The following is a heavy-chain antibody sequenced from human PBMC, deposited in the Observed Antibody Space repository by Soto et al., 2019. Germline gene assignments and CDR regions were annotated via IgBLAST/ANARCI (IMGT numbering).Heavy chain of an antibody. D-gene: IGHD4-17*01. V-gene: IGHV3-73*01. CDR1: GFTFSGSA. J-gene: IGHJ5*02. CDR3: TSSPLTVPNWFDP. CDR2: IRSKANSYAT. Sequence: EVQLVESGGGLVQPGGSLKLSCAASGFTFSGSAMHWVRQASGKGLEWVGRIRSKANSYATAYAASVKGRFTISRDDSKNTAYLQMNSLKTEDTAVYYCTSSPLTVPNWFDPWRQGTLVTVSS.